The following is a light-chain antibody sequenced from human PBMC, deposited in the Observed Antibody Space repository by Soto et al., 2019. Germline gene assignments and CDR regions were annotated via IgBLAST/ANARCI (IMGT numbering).Light chain of an antibody. J-gene: IGKJ1*01. CDR2: DVS. CDR3: QQYDYSRT. V-gene: IGKV1-5*01. Sequence: DVQMTQSPSTLSASVGDSVTITCRASQSIAASLAWYQLKPGEAPKLLIYDVSNLESGVPSRFSGSGSGTEFSLTIRSLHPDDFATYYCQQYDYSRTFGQGTKAEIK. CDR1: QSIAAS.